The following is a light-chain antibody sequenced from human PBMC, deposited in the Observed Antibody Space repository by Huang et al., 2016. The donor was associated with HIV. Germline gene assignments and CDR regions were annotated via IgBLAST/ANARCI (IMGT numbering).Light chain of an antibody. CDR1: QSINSN. J-gene: IGKJ5*01. Sequence: EIVMTQSPATLSVSPGDRATLSCRASQSINSNLAWYQQKPGQAPRLLIYGASTRATGIPARFSGSGAGTEFTLTISSLQSEEYAVYYCQQYNNWPPITFGQGTRLEIK. V-gene: IGKV3-15*01. CDR3: QQYNNWPPIT. CDR2: GAS.